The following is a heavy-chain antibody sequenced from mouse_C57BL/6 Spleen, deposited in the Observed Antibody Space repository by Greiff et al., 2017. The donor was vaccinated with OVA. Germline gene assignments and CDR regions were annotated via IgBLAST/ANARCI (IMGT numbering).Heavy chain of an antibody. CDR3: ARDAPDGYYVDY. D-gene: IGHD2-3*01. CDR1: GFTFSDFY. J-gene: IGHJ2*01. Sequence: EVKLVESGGGLVQSGRSLRLSCATSGFTFSDFYMEWVRQAPGKGLEWIAASRNKANDYTTEYSASVKGRFIVSRDTSQSILYLQMNALRAGDTAIYYCARDAPDGYYVDYWGQGTTLTVSS. CDR2: SRNKANDYTT. V-gene: IGHV7-1*01.